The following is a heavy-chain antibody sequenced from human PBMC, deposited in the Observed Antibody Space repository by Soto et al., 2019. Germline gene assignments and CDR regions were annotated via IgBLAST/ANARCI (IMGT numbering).Heavy chain of an antibody. CDR2: IQPDGVTK. J-gene: IGHJ4*02. Sequence: GGSLRLPCAASGFTFSSYAMNWVRQAPAKGLEWVAVIQPDGVTKNYAGSVQGRFVISGDNSKNTLYLEMDSLTPEDTAVYYCARGLQGFEYWGQGTLVTVSS. CDR1: GFTFSSYA. V-gene: IGHV3-30*09. CDR3: ARGLQGFEY.